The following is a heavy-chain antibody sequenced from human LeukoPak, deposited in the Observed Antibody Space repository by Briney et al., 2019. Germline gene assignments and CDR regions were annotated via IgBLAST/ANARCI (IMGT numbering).Heavy chain of an antibody. CDR2: FNPDSGGT. V-gene: IGHV1-2*02. J-gene: IGHJ4*02. Sequence: ASVKVSCKASGYTFNGYYMHWVRQAPGQGLEWMGWFNPDSGGTNYAQKFQGRVTMTRDTSISTAYMELSRLRSDDTDVYYCARSPVRIAAPGRAFDYWGQGTLVTVSS. D-gene: IGHD6-13*01. CDR1: GYTFNGYY. CDR3: ARSPVRIAAPGRAFDY.